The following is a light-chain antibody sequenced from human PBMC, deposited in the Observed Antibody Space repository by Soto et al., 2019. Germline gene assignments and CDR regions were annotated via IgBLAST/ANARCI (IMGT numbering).Light chain of an antibody. CDR1: QSISSW. CDR3: QQYNSPSWT. V-gene: IGKV1-5*03. Sequence: DIQMTQSPSTLSASVGDRVTITCRASQSISSWLAWYQQKPGKAPKLLIYKASSLESGVPSRFSRSGSGTEFTLTISSLQPDDLASFYCQQYNSPSWTFGQRTKVEIK. J-gene: IGKJ1*01. CDR2: KAS.